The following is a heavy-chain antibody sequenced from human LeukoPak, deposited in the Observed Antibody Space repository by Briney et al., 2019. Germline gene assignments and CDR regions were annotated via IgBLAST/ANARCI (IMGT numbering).Heavy chain of an antibody. Sequence: GASVKVSCKASGYTFTGYYMHWVRQAPGQGLEWMGRINPNSGGTNYAQKFQGRVTMTRDTSISTAYMELSRLRSDDTAVYYCAGCDEGGYSYGYCYFDYWGQGTLVTVSS. V-gene: IGHV1-2*06. CDR3: AGCDEGGYSYGYCYFDY. CDR2: INPNSGGT. D-gene: IGHD5-18*01. CDR1: GYTFTGYY. J-gene: IGHJ4*02.